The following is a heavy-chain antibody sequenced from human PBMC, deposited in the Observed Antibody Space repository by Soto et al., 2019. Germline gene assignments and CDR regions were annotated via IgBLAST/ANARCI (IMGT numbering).Heavy chain of an antibody. CDR1: GFTFSSYA. Sequence: GGCLRLSCAASGFTFSSYAMSWVRQAPGKGLEWVSAISGSGGSTYYADFVKGRFTISRDNSKNTLYLQMNSLRAEDTVVYYCAKDLMGAPTRYYYGMDVWGQGTTGTVS. CDR3: AKDLMGAPTRYYYGMDV. CDR2: ISGSGGST. V-gene: IGHV3-23*01. J-gene: IGHJ6*02. D-gene: IGHD1-26*01.